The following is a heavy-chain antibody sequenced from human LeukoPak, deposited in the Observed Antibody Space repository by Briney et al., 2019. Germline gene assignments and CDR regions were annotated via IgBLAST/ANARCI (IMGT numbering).Heavy chain of an antibody. D-gene: IGHD6-6*01. CDR2: ISWNSGSI. CDR3: ARAPSIAAREGFDY. V-gene: IGHV3-9*03. Sequence: GGSLRLSCAASGFTFDDYAMHWVRQAPGKGLEWVSGISWNSGSIGYADSVKGRFTISRDNAKNSLYLQMNSLRAEDMALYYCARAPSIAAREGFDYWGQGTLVTVSS. CDR1: GFTFDDYA. J-gene: IGHJ4*02.